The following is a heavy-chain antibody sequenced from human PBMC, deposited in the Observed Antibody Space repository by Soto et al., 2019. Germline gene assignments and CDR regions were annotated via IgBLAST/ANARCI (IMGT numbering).Heavy chain of an antibody. CDR3: TRGPRSTSTGTGAF. D-gene: IGHD1-1*01. CDR2: INDDGIST. CDR1: GFTFSMYW. Sequence: GGSLRLSCAASGFTFSMYWMHWVRQVPGKGPEWVSRINDDGISTNYADSVKGRFTISRDNAKNTLYLQMNALRVEDTAVYYCTRGPRSTSTGTGAFWGQGTLVTAPQ. V-gene: IGHV3-74*01. J-gene: IGHJ4*02.